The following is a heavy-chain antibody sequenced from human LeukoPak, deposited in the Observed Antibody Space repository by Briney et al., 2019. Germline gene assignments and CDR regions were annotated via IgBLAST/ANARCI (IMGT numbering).Heavy chain of an antibody. Sequence: GGSLRLSCAASGFTVSGNYMSWVRQAPGKGLEWVSVIYSGGDTYSADSVKGRFTISRDNSKNTVYLQMNSLRAEDTAVHYCAREGGGDYGDYLRYWGQGTLVTVSS. V-gene: IGHV3-53*01. CDR2: IYSGGDT. CDR3: AREGGGDYGDYLRY. J-gene: IGHJ4*02. CDR1: GFTVSGNY. D-gene: IGHD4-17*01.